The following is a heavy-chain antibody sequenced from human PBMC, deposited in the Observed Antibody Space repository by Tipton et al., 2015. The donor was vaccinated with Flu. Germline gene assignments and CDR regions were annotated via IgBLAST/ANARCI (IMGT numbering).Heavy chain of an antibody. CDR2: ISGSGGST. D-gene: IGHD3-22*01. J-gene: IGHJ4*02. CDR3: AKARGYYDSSGSVN. CDR1: GFTFSSYA. V-gene: IGHV3-23*01. Sequence: SLRLSCAASGFTFSSYAMSWVRQAPGKGLEWVSAISGSGGSTYYADSVKGRFTISRDNSKNTLYLQMNSLRAEDTAVYYCAKARGYYDSSGSVNWGPGTLVTVSS.